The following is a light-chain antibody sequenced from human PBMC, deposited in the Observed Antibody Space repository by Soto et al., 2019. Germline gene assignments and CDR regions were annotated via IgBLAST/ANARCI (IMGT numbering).Light chain of an antibody. CDR2: MNN. CDR1: SSNIGSNY. Sequence: QSVLTQPPSASGPPGQSVAISCSGSSSNIGSNYVYWYQQLPGTAPKLLIYMNNQRPSGVPDRFSGSKSGTSASLAISGLRSEDEADYYCATWDAILSGVLFGGGTKLTVL. V-gene: IGLV1-47*01. J-gene: IGLJ2*01. CDR3: ATWDAILSGVL.